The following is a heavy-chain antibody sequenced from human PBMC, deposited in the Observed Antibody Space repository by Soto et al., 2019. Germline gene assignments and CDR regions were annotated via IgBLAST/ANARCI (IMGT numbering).Heavy chain of an antibody. J-gene: IGHJ4*02. CDR1: GYTFTGYY. CDR2: INPNSGGT. Sequence: QVQLVQSGADVKKPGASVKVSCKASGYTFTGYYVRWVRHAPGQGLEWMGWINPNSGGTKYAQNFKGRVTMTRDTSITTAYMELSSLKSDDTAFYYCARQLAYCGGDCYTEPLDYWGQGTLVTVSS. D-gene: IGHD2-21*02. V-gene: IGHV1-2*02. CDR3: ARQLAYCGGDCYTEPLDY.